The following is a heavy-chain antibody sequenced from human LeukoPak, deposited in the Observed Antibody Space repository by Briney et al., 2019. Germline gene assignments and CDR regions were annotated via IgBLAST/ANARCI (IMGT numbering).Heavy chain of an antibody. CDR1: EFTFSSYA. J-gene: IGHJ4*02. CDR2: IRGSGANT. CDR3: AKGPKQQLVGSRGHYFDY. V-gene: IGHV3-23*01. D-gene: IGHD6-13*01. Sequence: GGSLRLSCAASEFTFSSYAMTWVRQTPGKGLEWVSLIRGSGANTYYADSVKGRFTMSRDNSKNTLYLQLNSLRAEDTAVYYCAKGPKQQLVGSRGHYFDYWGQGTLVTVSS.